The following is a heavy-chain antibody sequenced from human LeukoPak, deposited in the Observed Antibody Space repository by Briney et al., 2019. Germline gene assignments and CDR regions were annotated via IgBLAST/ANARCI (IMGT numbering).Heavy chain of an antibody. D-gene: IGHD1-26*01. Sequence: ASVKVSCKASGYTFTNYYMHWVRQAPGQGLEWMGLINPSGGGTSNSQKFQGRVTMTRDMSTSTDYMELSSLRSEDTAVYYCARDNSVGDTAWWFDPWGQGTLVTVSS. V-gene: IGHV1-46*01. CDR1: GYTFTNYY. J-gene: IGHJ5*02. CDR3: ARDNSVGDTAWWFDP. CDR2: INPSGGGT.